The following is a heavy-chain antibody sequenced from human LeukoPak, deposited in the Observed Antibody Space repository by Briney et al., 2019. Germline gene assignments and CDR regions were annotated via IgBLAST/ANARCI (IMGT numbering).Heavy chain of an antibody. Sequence: SETLSLTCTVSGGSISPYYWSWIRQPPGKGLEWIGYIYYSGSTNYNPSLKSRVTISVDTSKNQFSLRLSSVTAADTAVYHCARGLGYYDSSVGYWGQGTLVTVSS. J-gene: IGHJ4*02. V-gene: IGHV4-59*01. CDR2: IYYSGST. CDR3: ARGLGYYDSSVGY. CDR1: GGSISPYY. D-gene: IGHD3-22*01.